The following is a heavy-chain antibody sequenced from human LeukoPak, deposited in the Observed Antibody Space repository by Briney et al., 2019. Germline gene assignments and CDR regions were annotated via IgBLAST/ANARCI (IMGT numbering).Heavy chain of an antibody. CDR3: ARDLRWIGGYSSSPLNY. CDR1: GYTFTSYY. V-gene: IGHV1-46*01. D-gene: IGHD6-13*01. Sequence: ASVKVSFKASGYTFTSYYMHWVRQAPGQGLEWMGIINPSGGSTSYAQKFQGRVTMTRDTSTSTVYMELSSLRSEDTAVYYCARDLRWIGGYSSSPLNYWGQGTLVTVSS. CDR2: INPSGGST. J-gene: IGHJ4*02.